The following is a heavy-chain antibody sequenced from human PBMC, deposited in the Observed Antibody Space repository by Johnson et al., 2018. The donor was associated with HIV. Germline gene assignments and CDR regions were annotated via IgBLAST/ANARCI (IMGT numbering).Heavy chain of an antibody. D-gene: IGHD6-6*01. Sequence: MQLVESGGGLVQPGGSLRLSCAASGFTFSSYWMHWVRQAPGTGLVWVSRMNSDGSSTSYADSVKGRFTISRDNAKKSLYLQMNSLRAEDTDLYYCARDYDLAARPVAFDIWGQGTMVTVSS. CDR2: MNSDGSST. CDR1: GFTFSSYW. J-gene: IGHJ3*02. CDR3: ARDYDLAARPVAFDI. V-gene: IGHV3-74*01.